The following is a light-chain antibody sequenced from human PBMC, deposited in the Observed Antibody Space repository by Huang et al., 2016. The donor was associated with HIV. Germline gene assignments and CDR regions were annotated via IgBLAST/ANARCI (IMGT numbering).Light chain of an antibody. CDR3: QQRSNWRT. V-gene: IGKV3-11*01. CDR1: QSVSSY. CDR2: DAS. J-gene: IGKJ5*01. Sequence: EIVLTQSPATLSLSPGERATLSCRASQSVSSYLAWYQQKPGQAPRLLIYDASNRATGITARFSGSGSGTDFTLTISSLEPEDFAVYYCQQRSNWRTFGQGTRLEIK.